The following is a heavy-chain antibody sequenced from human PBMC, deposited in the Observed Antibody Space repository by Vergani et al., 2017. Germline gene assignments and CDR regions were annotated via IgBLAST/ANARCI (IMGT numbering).Heavy chain of an antibody. CDR3: ARDGGIAAAGQDYYYYYMDV. CDR2: ISYDGSNK. Sequence: QVQLVESGGGVVQPGRSLRLSCAASGFTFSSYAMHWVRQAPGKGLEGVAVISYDGSNKYYADSVKGRFTISRDNSKNTLYLQMTSLRAEDTAVYYCARDGGIAAAGQDYYYYYMDVWGKGTTVTVSS. V-gene: IGHV3-30*04. J-gene: IGHJ6*03. CDR1: GFTFSSYA. D-gene: IGHD6-13*01.